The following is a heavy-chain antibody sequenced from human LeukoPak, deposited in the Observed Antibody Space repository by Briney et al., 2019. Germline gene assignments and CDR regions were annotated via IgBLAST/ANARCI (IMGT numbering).Heavy chain of an antibody. CDR1: GFTFSSYA. J-gene: IGHJ4*02. CDR3: ARDARQDYDFWSGYRIKYYFDY. Sequence: QPGRSLRLSCAASGFTFSSYAMHWVRQAPGKGLEWVALISYDGSNKYYADSVKGRFTISRDNSKNTLYLQMNSLRAEDTAVYYCARDARQDYDFWSGYRIKYYFDYWGQGTLVTVSS. CDR2: ISYDGSNK. D-gene: IGHD3-3*01. V-gene: IGHV3-30-3*01.